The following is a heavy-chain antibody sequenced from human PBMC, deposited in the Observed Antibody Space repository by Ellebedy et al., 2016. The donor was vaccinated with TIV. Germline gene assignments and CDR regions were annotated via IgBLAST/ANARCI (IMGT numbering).Heavy chain of an antibody. Sequence: GGSLRLXXAASGFTFSNYAMTWVRQAPGKGLEWVSLIHGDGGDTTYADSGKGRFTISRDNAKNTLYLQMNNLRPEDTAVYYCARSSYPYYFDYWGQGTQVTVSS. CDR3: ARSSYPYYFDY. J-gene: IGHJ4*02. CDR2: IHGDGGDT. CDR1: GFTFSNYA. V-gene: IGHV3-74*03.